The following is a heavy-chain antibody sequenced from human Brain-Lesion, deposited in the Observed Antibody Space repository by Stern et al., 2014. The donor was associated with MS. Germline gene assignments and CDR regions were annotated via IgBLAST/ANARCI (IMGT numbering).Heavy chain of an antibody. CDR3: TKDLSQYHNSGYFFDY. J-gene: IGHJ4*02. Sequence: QVQLVESGGGVVQPGKSLRLSCAASGFSFSTYGMHWVRQAPGKGLERVAFISYDGDNKYFADSVKGRFAISRDSSKNTLSLQMNSLRTEDTAVYYCTKDLSQYHNSGYFFDYWGQGTLVTVSS. CDR2: ISYDGDNK. CDR1: GFSFSTYG. D-gene: IGHD3-22*01. V-gene: IGHV3-30*18.